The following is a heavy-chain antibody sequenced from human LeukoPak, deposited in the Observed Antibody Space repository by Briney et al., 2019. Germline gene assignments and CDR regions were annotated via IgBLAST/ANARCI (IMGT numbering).Heavy chain of an antibody. Sequence: PGGSLRLSCAASGFTFSDYYMSWIRQAPGKGLEWVSYITSSSSYTNYAESVKGRFTISTDNAKTSLYLQMNSLRAEDTAVYYCARGPVDRVATITWYFDLWGRGTLVTVSS. CDR3: ARGPVDRVATITWYFDL. D-gene: IGHD5-12*01. CDR1: GFTFSDYY. J-gene: IGHJ2*01. V-gene: IGHV3-11*06. CDR2: ITSSSSYT.